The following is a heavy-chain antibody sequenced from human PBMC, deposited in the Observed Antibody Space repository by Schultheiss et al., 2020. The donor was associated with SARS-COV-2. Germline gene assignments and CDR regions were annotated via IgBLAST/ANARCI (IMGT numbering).Heavy chain of an antibody. D-gene: IGHD6-25*01. J-gene: IGHJ6*02. CDR1: GGSISSSSYY. Sequence: SETLSLTCTVSGGSISSSSYYWGWIRQPPGKGLEWIGYIYYSGSTNYNPSLKSRVTISVDTSKNQFSLKLSSVTAADTAVYYCARGSYSSGFMGGVYYYYGMDVWGQGTTVTVSS. V-gene: IGHV4-61*05. CDR2: IYYSGST. CDR3: ARGSYSSGFMGGVYYYYGMDV.